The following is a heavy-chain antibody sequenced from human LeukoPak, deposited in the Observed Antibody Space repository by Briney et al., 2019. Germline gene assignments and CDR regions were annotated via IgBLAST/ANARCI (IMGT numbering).Heavy chain of an antibody. J-gene: IGHJ4*02. CDR2: ISWNSGSI. CDR1: GFTFDDYA. V-gene: IGHV3-9*01. D-gene: IGHD3-10*01. CDR3: AKDGYYGSGSYRTMLDY. Sequence: PGGSLRLSCAASGFTFDDYAMHWVRQAPGKGLEWVSGISWNSGSIGYADSVKGRFTISRDNAKNSLYLQMNSLRAEDTALYYCAKDGYYGSGSYRTMLDYWGQGTLVTVSS.